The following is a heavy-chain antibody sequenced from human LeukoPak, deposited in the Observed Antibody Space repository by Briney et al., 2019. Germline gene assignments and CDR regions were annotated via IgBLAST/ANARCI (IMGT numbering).Heavy chain of an antibody. Sequence: SETLSLTCTVSGGSISSYYWSWIRQPPGKGLEWIGYIYYTGSTNYNPSLKSRVTISVDTSKNQFSLKLSSVTAADTAVYYCARGVGLRTGAYYFDYWGQGTLVTVSS. D-gene: IGHD3/OR15-3a*01. CDR3: ARGVGLRTGAYYFDY. CDR2: IYYTGST. J-gene: IGHJ4*02. V-gene: IGHV4-59*08. CDR1: GGSISSYY.